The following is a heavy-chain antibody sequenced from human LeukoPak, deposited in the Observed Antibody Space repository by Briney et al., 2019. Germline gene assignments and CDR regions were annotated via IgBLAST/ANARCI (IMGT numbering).Heavy chain of an antibody. CDR2: ISAPGGNT. V-gene: IGHV3-23*01. CDR3: AKGGGYSRNAFDI. CDR1: GFTFSSYA. D-gene: IGHD2-15*01. J-gene: IGHJ3*02. Sequence: DPGGSLRLSCAASGFTFSSYALSWVRQPPGKGLEWVATISAPGGNTYYADSVTGRFTISRDSSKSTLYLQMNSLRAEYTAVYYCAKGGGYSRNAFDIWGQGTMVTVSS.